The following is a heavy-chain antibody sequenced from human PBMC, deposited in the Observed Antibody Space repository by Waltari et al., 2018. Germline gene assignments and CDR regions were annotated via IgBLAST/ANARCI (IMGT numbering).Heavy chain of an antibody. CDR3: AKRSGSSYGWHDY. CDR2: ITNSGGDT. V-gene: IGHV3-23*04. Sequence: EVQLVESGGGLVQPGGSRRLSCVASGFAFSSYAMNWVRQAPGKGLEWVSSITNSGGDTYYADSVKGRFTISRDESENTLYLQMNSLRADDTAVYYCAKRSGSSYGWHDYWGQGTLVTVSS. D-gene: IGHD1-26*01. CDR1: GFAFSSYA. J-gene: IGHJ4*02.